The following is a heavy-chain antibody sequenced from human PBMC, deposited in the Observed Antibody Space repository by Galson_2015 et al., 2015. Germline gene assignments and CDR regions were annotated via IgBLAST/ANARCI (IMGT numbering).Heavy chain of an antibody. Sequence: SLRLSCAASGFTFSDYYMSWIRQAPGKGLEWVSYISSSGSTIYYADSVKGRFTISRDNAKNSLYLQMNSLRAEDTALYYCAKDSGYSSSWYGGGTFDYWGQGTLVTVSS. J-gene: IGHJ4*02. V-gene: IGHV3-11*01. CDR1: GFTFSDYY. CDR2: ISSSGSTI. CDR3: AKDSGYSSSWYGGGTFDY. D-gene: IGHD6-13*01.